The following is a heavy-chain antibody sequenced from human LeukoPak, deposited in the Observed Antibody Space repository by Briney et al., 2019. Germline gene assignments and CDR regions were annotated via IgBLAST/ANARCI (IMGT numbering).Heavy chain of an antibody. J-gene: IGHJ4*02. V-gene: IGHV3-20*04. CDR2: VSWNGAYT. D-gene: IGHD3-10*01. CDR3: ARRKGPYGSGTYYDS. CDR1: GFPFDDYG. Sequence: GGSLRLSCAASGFPFDDYGMSWVRLAPGKGLEWVSGVSWNGAYTEYADSVRGRFTISRDDAKKSLYLQMNSLRVDDTALYYCARRKGPYGSGTYYDSWGQGTLVSVSS.